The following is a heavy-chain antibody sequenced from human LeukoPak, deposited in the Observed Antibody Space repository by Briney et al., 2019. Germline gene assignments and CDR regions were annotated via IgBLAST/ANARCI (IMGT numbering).Heavy chain of an antibody. CDR2: IYSTGST. D-gene: IGHD3-9*01. Sequence: SETLSLTCGVSSGSISSSHCYWAWIRQPPGKGLEWIGSIYSTGSTYYNPSLRTRVTISVDKSNNEFSLKLSSVTAADTAVYYCARVVRPTGYYSSPKSGSFDFWGQGTLVSVSS. V-gene: IGHV4-39*01. CDR3: ARVVRPTGYYSSPKSGSFDF. J-gene: IGHJ4*02. CDR1: SGSISSSHCY.